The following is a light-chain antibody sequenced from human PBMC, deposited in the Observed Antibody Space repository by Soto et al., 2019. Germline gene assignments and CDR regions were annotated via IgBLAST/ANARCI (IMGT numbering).Light chain of an antibody. J-gene: IGKJ1*01. CDR1: QSVNTY. V-gene: IGKV3-11*01. CDR2: EAS. CDR3: QQRSNWPPWT. Sequence: EIVLTQSPATLSLSPGDRATLSCRASQSVNTYLAWFQQKPGQPPRLLSYEASNRPTGIPARFSGSGSGTDFTLTISSLEPEDFAVYYCQQRSNWPPWTFGQGTRVEIK.